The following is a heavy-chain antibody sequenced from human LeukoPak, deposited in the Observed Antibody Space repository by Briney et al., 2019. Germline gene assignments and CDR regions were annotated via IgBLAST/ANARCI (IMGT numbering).Heavy chain of an antibody. CDR2: IYHSGST. CDR3: ARASRGYYYYGMDV. V-gene: IGHV4-30-2*01. D-gene: IGHD3-10*01. CDR1: GGSISSGGYS. Sequence: SETLSLTCAVSGGSISSGGYSWSWTRQPPGKGLEWIGYIYHSGSTYYNPSLKSRVTISVDRSKNQFSLKLSSVTAADTAVYYCARASRGYYYYGMDVWGKGTTVTVSS. J-gene: IGHJ6*04.